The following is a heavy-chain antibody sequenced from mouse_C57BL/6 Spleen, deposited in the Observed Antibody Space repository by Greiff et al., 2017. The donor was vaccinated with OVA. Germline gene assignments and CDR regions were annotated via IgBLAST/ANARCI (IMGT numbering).Heavy chain of an antibody. V-gene: IGHV1-72*01. Sequence: QVQLKQPGAELVKPGASVKPSCKASGYTFTSYWMHWVKQRPGRGLEWIGRIDPNSGGTKYNEKFKSKATLTVDKPSSTAYMQLSSLTSEDSAVYYCARGDYGSSIYAMDYWGQGTSVTVSS. CDR3: ARGDYGSSIYAMDY. D-gene: IGHD1-1*01. J-gene: IGHJ4*01. CDR1: GYTFTSYW. CDR2: IDPNSGGT.